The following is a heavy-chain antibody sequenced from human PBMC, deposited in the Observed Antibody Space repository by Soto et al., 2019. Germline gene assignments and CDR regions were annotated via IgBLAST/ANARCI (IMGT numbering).Heavy chain of an antibody. D-gene: IGHD3-10*01. V-gene: IGHV4-59*01. CDR2: IYYSGGT. CDR3: ARVWGGAFDI. Sequence: QVQLQESGPGLVKPSETLSLTCTVSGGSISSYYWSWIRQPPGKGLEWIGDIYYSGGTNYNPSLTIXAXIXXDTSKNQFSLKLSSVTAADTAVYYCARVWGGAFDIWGQGTMVTVSS. CDR1: GGSISSYY. J-gene: IGHJ3*02.